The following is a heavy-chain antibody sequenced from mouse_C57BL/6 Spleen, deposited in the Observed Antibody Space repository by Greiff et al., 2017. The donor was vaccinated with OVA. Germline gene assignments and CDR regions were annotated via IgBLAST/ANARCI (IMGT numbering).Heavy chain of an antibody. CDR3: ARWGTTVVEGGNYYAMDY. J-gene: IGHJ4*01. Sequence: VQLQQPGAELVKPGASVKLSCKASGYTFTSYWMQWVKQRPGQGLEWIGEIDPSDSYTNYNQKFKGKATLTVDTSSSTAYMQLSSLTSEDSAVYYCARWGTTVVEGGNYYAMDYWGQGTSVTVSS. D-gene: IGHD1-1*01. V-gene: IGHV1-50*01. CDR1: GYTFTSYW. CDR2: IDPSDSYT.